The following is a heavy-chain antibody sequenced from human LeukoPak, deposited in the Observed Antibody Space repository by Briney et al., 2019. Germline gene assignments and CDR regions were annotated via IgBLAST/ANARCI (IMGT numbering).Heavy chain of an antibody. CDR1: GFTFSSYW. J-gene: IGHJ4*02. CDR3: ARGYSYGQYYFDY. CDR2: IKQDGSEK. D-gene: IGHD5-18*01. Sequence: GGSLRLSCAASGFTFSSYWMSWVRQAPGKGLEWVANIKQDGSEKYYVDSVKGRFTISRDNAKNSLYLQMNSLRAEDTAVYYCARGYSYGQYYFDYWGQGTLVTVSS. V-gene: IGHV3-7*01.